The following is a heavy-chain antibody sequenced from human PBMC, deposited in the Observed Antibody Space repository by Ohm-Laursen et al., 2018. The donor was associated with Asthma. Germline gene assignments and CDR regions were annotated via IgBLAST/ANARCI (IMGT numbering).Heavy chain of an antibody. CDR2: ISSSSSYI. CDR1: EFTFSLYS. V-gene: IGHV3-21*04. D-gene: IGHD6-6*01. J-gene: IGHJ4*02. CDR3: AKDLIPYSRSSNGDH. Sequence: SLRLSCTASEFTFSLYSMNWVRQAPGKGLEWVSSISSSSSYIYYADSVKGRFTISRDNSKNMLYLQMNSLRAEDTVVYYCAKDLIPYSRSSNGDHWGQGTLVTVSS.